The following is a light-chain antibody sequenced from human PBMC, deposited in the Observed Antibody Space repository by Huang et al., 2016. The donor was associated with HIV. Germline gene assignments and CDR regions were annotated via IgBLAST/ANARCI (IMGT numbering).Light chain of an antibody. CDR1: QSISSY. Sequence: EIVLTQSPATLSVSPGERATLSCRASQSISSYLAWYQQKPGQAPRLLIFDASNRATGIPARFSGSVSGTDFTLTISSLEPEDFAVYYCQQRSNWPSITFGQGTRLEIK. V-gene: IGKV3-11*01. J-gene: IGKJ5*01. CDR3: QQRSNWPSIT. CDR2: DAS.